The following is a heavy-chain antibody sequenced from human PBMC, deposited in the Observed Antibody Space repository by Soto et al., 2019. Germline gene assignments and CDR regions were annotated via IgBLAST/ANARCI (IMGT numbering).Heavy chain of an antibody. Sequence: PSETLSLTCTVSGGSISSAGYYWAWIRQRPGKGLEWIGYIYSSATTYSNPSLKSRIAMSIDTSQNQFSLKLTSVTAADTAVYFCARGAWESYYQDSWGQGMLVTVSS. V-gene: IGHV4-31*03. CDR2: IYSSATT. CDR1: GGSISSAGYY. J-gene: IGHJ4*02. D-gene: IGHD1-26*01. CDR3: ARGAWESYYQDS.